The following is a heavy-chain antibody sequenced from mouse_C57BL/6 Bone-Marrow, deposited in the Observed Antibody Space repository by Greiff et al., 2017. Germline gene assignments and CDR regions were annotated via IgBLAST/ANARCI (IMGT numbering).Heavy chain of an antibody. Sequence: VQLQQSGAELMKPGASVKLSCKATGYTFTGYWIEWVKQRPGHGLEWIGEILPGSGSTNYNEKFKGKATLTADTSSSTAYMQLSSLTSEDSAVYYCARSGYDYGHYYAMDYWGQGTSVTVSS. V-gene: IGHV1-9*01. D-gene: IGHD2-4*01. J-gene: IGHJ4*01. CDR3: ARSGYDYGHYYAMDY. CDR2: ILPGSGST. CDR1: GYTFTGYW.